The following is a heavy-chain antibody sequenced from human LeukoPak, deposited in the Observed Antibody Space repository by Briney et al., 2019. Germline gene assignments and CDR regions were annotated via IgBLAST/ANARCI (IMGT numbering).Heavy chain of an antibody. Sequence: ASVKVSCKASGYTFTGYFIHWVRQAPGQGLEWMGWINPNNGGTKYAQKFQDRVTMTRDTSISTAYMELSRLRSDDTAVYYCARGGGVGAGRFDYWGQGTLVTVSS. J-gene: IGHJ4*02. CDR3: ARGGGVGAGRFDY. D-gene: IGHD1-26*01. CDR1: GYTFTGYF. CDR2: INPNNGGT. V-gene: IGHV1-2*02.